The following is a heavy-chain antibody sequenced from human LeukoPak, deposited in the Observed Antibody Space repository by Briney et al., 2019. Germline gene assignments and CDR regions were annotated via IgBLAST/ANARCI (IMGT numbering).Heavy chain of an antibody. D-gene: IGHD5-18*01. Sequence: SETLSLTCTVSGGSINSGAYYWSWIRQHPGKGLEWIGYIYYGGRTYYNPSLKSRVTISVETSKNQISLKLSSVTAADTAVYYCARGRVDTVMVDAFDIWGQGTMVTVSS. CDR2: IYYGGRT. J-gene: IGHJ3*02. CDR1: GGSINSGAYY. CDR3: ARGRVDTVMVDAFDI. V-gene: IGHV4-31*03.